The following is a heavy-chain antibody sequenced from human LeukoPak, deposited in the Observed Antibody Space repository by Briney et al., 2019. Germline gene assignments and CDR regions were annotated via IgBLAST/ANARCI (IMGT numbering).Heavy chain of an antibody. Sequence: GSXRLSCAASGFTFSSYSMNWVRQAPGKGLEWVSSISSSSSYIYYADSVKGRFPISRDNAKNSLYLQMNSLRAEDTAVYYCARGLLWFGESTPDYGMDVWGKGTTVTVSS. CDR3: ARGLLWFGESTPDYGMDV. J-gene: IGHJ6*04. D-gene: IGHD3-10*01. CDR2: ISSSSSYI. V-gene: IGHV3-21*01. CDR1: GFTFSSYS.